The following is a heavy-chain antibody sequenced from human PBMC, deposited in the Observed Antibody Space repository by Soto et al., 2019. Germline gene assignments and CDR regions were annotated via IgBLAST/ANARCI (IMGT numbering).Heavy chain of an antibody. V-gene: IGHV4-30-4*01. Sequence: QVRLQESGPGLMKPSQTLSLTCTVSGGSISSGDYYWSWIRQPPGKGLEWIGYIYYSGTTYYNPSLKSRVTISVDTSKNQFSLKLSSVTAADTAVYYCARTTTSSSWYVLHYWGQGTLVTVSS. D-gene: IGHD6-13*01. J-gene: IGHJ4*02. CDR2: IYYSGTT. CDR1: GGSISSGDYY. CDR3: ARTTTSSSWYVLHY.